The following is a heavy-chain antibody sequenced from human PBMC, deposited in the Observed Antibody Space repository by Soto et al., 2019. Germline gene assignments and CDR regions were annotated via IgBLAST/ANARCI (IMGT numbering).Heavy chain of an antibody. D-gene: IGHD3-22*01. Sequence: QPGGSLRLSCAASGFTFSGSAMHWVRQASGKGLEWVGRIRSKANSYATAYAASVKGRFTISRDDSKNTAYLQMNSLKTEDTAVYYCTRRGYYYDSTRPGVDVWGQGTTVTVSS. CDR2: IRSKANSYAT. CDR3: TRRGYYYDSTRPGVDV. CDR1: GFTFSGSA. J-gene: IGHJ6*02. V-gene: IGHV3-73*01.